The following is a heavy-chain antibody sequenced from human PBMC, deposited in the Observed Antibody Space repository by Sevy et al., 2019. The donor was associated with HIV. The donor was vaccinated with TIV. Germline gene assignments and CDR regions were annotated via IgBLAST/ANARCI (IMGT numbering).Heavy chain of an antibody. CDR1: GFTFRNYV. Sequence: GGSLRLSCAASGFTFRNYVMNWVRQPPGKGLEWVSVISDGGGTTYYADSVKGRFTISRDDSKSPLYLQMNSLRVEDTAVYFCAKRVAGALVALDIWGQGTMVTVSS. CDR3: AKRVAGALVALDI. J-gene: IGHJ3*02. V-gene: IGHV3-23*01. CDR2: ISDGGGTT. D-gene: IGHD3-10*01.